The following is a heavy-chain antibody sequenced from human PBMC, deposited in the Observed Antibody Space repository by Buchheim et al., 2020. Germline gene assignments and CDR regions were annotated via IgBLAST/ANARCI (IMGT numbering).Heavy chain of an antibody. J-gene: IGHJ6*02. D-gene: IGHD3-22*01. CDR2: IYNSGST. V-gene: IGHV4-59*01. CDR1: GGSISSYY. CDR3: ARDLIWGYYYDTSGPGGMDV. Sequence: QVQLQESGPGLVKPSETLSLTCTVSGGSISSYYWTWIRQPPGKGLEWIGYIYNSGSTKYNPSLQSRVTISVDTSKNQFYLKLSSATAADTAMYYCARDLIWGYYYDTSGPGGMDVWGQGTT.